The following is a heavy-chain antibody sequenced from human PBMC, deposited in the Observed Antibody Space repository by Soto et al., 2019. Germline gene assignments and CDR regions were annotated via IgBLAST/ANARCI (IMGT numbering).Heavy chain of an antibody. CDR1: DGSVSRGGYY. CDR3: AREGSYHYFDY. CDR2: IYYTGRT. V-gene: IGHV4-31*03. J-gene: IGHJ4*02. Sequence: SETRSLTCTVSDGSVSRGGYYWSWLRQSPGKGLEWIGNIYYTGRTSYNPSLKSRVTISLETSKRQFSLRLASVSAADTALYYCAREGSYHYFDYWGQGALVTVSS. D-gene: IGHD1-26*01.